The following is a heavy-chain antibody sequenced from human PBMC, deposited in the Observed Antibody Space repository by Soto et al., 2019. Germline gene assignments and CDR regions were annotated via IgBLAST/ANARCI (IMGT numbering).Heavy chain of an antibody. CDR3: ARLGYSGYDYVLG. Sequence: PSETLSLTCAVSGGSISSGGDSWSWIRQPPGKGLEWIGYIYYSGSTYYNPSLKSRVTISVDTSKNQFSLKLSSVTAADTAVYYCARLGYSGYDYVLGWGQGTLVTVSS. V-gene: IGHV4-30-2*03. J-gene: IGHJ4*02. D-gene: IGHD5-12*01. CDR1: GGSISSGGDS. CDR2: IYYSGST.